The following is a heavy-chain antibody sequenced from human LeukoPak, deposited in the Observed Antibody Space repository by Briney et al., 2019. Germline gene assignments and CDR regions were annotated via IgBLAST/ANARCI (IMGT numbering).Heavy chain of an antibody. D-gene: IGHD3-10*01. CDR2: IYTSGST. Sequence: SETLSLTCTVSGGSISSGSYYWSWIRQPAGKGLEWIGRIYTSGSTNYNPSLKSRVTISVDTSKNQFSVKLSSVTAADTAVYYCAGNYYGSGSYYSEDRYWGQGTLVTVSS. CDR3: AGNYYGSGSYYSEDRY. CDR1: GGSISSGSYY. J-gene: IGHJ4*02. V-gene: IGHV4-61*02.